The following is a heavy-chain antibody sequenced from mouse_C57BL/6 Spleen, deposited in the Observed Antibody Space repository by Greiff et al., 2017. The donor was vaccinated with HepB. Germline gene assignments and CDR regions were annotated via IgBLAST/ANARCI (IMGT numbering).Heavy chain of an antibody. CDR1: GFSFTSYG. J-gene: IGHJ4*01. CDR3: ATPGGSSSDYAMDY. CDR2: IWGDGST. V-gene: IGHV2-3*01. Sequence: QVQLQQSGPGLVAPSQSLSITCTVSGFSFTSYGVSWVRQPPGKGLEWLGVIWGDGSTNYHSALISSLSISKDNSKSQVFLKLNSLQTADTATYYCATPGGSSSDYAMDYWGQGTSVTVSS. D-gene: IGHD1-1*01.